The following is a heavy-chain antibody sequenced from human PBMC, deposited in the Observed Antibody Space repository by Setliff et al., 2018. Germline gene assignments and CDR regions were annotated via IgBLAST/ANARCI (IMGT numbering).Heavy chain of an antibody. V-gene: IGHV1-46*01. CDR1: GYTFTSHY. CDR3: ARDVFPYHYEGAFDI. J-gene: IGHJ3*02. CDR2: INPSSGRT. D-gene: IGHD3-22*01. Sequence: ASVKVSCKASGYTFTSHYMHWVRQAPGLGLEWMGTINPSSGRTSYAQKFQGRVTMTRDTSTSTVSMDMSSLRSEDTAVYYCARDVFPYHYEGAFDIWGKGTMVTVSS.